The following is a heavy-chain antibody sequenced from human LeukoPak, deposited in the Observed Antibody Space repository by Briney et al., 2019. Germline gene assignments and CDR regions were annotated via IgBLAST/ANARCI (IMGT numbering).Heavy chain of an antibody. Sequence: GGSLRLSCAASGFTFSSYSMNWVRQAPGKGLEWVSSISSSSYIYYADSVKGRLTISRDNAKNSLYLQMNSLRAEDTAVYYCARDLAFEGVYYYDSSGPSDYWGQGTLVTVSS. V-gene: IGHV3-21*01. CDR3: ARDLAFEGVYYYDSSGPSDY. CDR1: GFTFSSYS. CDR2: ISSSSYI. J-gene: IGHJ4*02. D-gene: IGHD3-22*01.